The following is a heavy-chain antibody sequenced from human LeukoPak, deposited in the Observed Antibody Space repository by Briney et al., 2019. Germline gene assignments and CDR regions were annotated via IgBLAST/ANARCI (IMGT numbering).Heavy chain of an antibody. CDR2: INWNGGDK. CDR3: ARSPEWDPKPLGFKYFDY. J-gene: IGHJ4*02. Sequence: GGSLRLSCAASGFSFHGDGMSWVRQAPGKGLEWVSGINWNGGDKRYADSVRGRFTISRDNAKNSLYLHMNSLRGEDTALYYCARSPEWDPKPLGFKYFDYWGQGALVTVSS. D-gene: IGHD1-26*01. CDR1: GFSFHGDG. V-gene: IGHV3-20*04.